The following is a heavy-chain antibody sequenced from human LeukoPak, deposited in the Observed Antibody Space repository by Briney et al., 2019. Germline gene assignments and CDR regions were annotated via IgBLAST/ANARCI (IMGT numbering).Heavy chain of an antibody. V-gene: IGHV4-59*08. CDR1: GGSISSYY. D-gene: IGHD1-26*01. CDR3: ARLNIVGGYYYYGMDV. CDR2: IYYSGST. Sequence: SETLSLTCTVSGGSISSYYWSWIRQPPGKGLEWIGYIYYSGSTNYNPSLKSRVTISVGTSKNQFSLKLSSVTAADTAVYYCARLNIVGGYYYYGMDVWGQGTTVTVSS. J-gene: IGHJ6*02.